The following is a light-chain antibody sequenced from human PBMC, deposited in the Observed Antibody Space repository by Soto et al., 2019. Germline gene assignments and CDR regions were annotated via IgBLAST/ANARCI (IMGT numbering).Light chain of an antibody. CDR2: AVS. V-gene: IGKV1-12*01. CDR3: KQSSAFPLS. CDR1: LGINNW. J-gene: IGKJ4*01. Sequence: DIQMTQYPAAVSASIGDRITITCRAGLGINNWLACYQQTPRKAPELLIYAVSYLQSGVPSRFSGSGSGTDFTLTISSLQPEYFATYFCKQSSAFPLSFGGGTKVDIK.